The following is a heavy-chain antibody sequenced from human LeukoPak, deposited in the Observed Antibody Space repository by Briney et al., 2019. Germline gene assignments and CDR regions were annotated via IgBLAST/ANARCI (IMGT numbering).Heavy chain of an antibody. Sequence: HPGGSLRLSCAASGFSFSVYWMHWVRQAPGKGPVWVSRIKTDGSITDYADSVKGRFTISRDSSKNTLYLQMNRLRAEDTAVYYCAKRGAEVGATVAPGDYWGQGTLVTVSS. D-gene: IGHD1-26*01. CDR2: IKTDGSIT. V-gene: IGHV3-74*01. CDR1: GFSFSVYW. J-gene: IGHJ4*02. CDR3: AKRGAEVGATVAPGDY.